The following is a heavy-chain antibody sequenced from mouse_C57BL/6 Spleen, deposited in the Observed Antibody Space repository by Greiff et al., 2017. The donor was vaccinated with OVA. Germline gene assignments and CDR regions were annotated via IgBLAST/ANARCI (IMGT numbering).Heavy chain of an antibody. CDR1: GYSFTGYY. CDR2: INPSTGGT. CDR3: AIWNYGSSYGY. Sequence: VQLKESGPELVKPGASVKISCKASGYSFTGYYMNWVKQSPEKSLEWIGEINPSTGGTTYNQKVKAKATLTVDKSSSTAYMQLKSLTSEDSAVYYCAIWNYGSSYGYWGQGTTLTVSS. V-gene: IGHV1-42*01. D-gene: IGHD1-1*01. J-gene: IGHJ2*01.